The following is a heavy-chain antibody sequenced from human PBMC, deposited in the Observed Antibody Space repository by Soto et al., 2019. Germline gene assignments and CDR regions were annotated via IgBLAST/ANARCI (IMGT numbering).Heavy chain of an antibody. V-gene: IGHV3-48*01. CDR3: ARGRSIPAAIFLFYDY. J-gene: IGHJ4*02. CDR2: ISSSSTTL. CDR1: GFTFSDYS. Sequence: EVQLVESGGGLVQPGGSLRLSCAASGFTFSDYSMNWVRQAPGKGLEWVSYISSSSTTLYYADSVKGRFTISRDNAKNSLYLQMNSLRAEDTAVHYCARGRSIPAAIFLFYDYWGQGTLVTVSS. D-gene: IGHD2-2*02.